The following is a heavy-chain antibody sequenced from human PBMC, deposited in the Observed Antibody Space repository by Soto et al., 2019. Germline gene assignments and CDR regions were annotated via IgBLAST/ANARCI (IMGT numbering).Heavy chain of an antibody. V-gene: IGHV1-2*02. D-gene: IGHD4-4*01. J-gene: IGHJ3*01. Sequence: ASVKVSCKASGGSFTYTLSWVRQAPGQGLEWVGWINPISGGIHYAQKFQGRVTVTRDTSTGTAYMELSSLRSDDTAMYYCARDTRWATETTKKALALWRQGTMVTV. CDR1: GGSFTYTL. CDR3: ARDTRWATETTKKALAL. CDR2: INPISGGI.